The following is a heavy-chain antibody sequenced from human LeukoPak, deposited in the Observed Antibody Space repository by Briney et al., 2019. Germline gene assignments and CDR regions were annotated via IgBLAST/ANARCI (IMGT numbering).Heavy chain of an antibody. D-gene: IGHD3-22*01. CDR1: GFTFSSHE. CDR2: ISSSGSTI. CDR3: ARSSGYYLYFDY. Sequence: GGSLRLSCAASGFTFSSHEMNWVRQAPGKGLEWVSYISSSGSTIYYADSVKGRFTISRDNAKNSLYLQMNSLRAEDTAVYYCARSSGYYLYFDYWGQGTLVTVSS. V-gene: IGHV3-48*03. J-gene: IGHJ4*02.